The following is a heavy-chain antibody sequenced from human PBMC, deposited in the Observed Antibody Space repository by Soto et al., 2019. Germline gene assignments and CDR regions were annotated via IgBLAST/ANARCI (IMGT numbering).Heavy chain of an antibody. Sequence: QVQLVESGGGVVQPGRSLRLSCAASGFTFSSYGMHWVRQAPGKGLEWVAVMSYDGGNKNYVDSVKGRFTISRDNSKNTRYLQMNSLRAEDTAVYYCAKDTYYHDSSGYYVFDYWGQGTLVTVSS. CDR1: GFTFSSYG. V-gene: IGHV3-30*18. CDR2: MSYDGGNK. J-gene: IGHJ4*02. CDR3: AKDTYYHDSSGYYVFDY. D-gene: IGHD3-22*01.